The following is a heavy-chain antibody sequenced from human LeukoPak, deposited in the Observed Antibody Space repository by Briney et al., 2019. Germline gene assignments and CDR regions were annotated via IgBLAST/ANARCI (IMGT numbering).Heavy chain of an antibody. CDR1: GSTFSRYA. CDR3: AKDISQGYTFGSIEEDY. Sequence: GGSLRLSCAASGSTFSRYAMSWVRQAPGKGLEWLSAISESDGSTYYADSVKGRFTISRDNSKNTLYLQMNSLGADDTAVYFCAKDISQGYTFGSIEEDYWGQGTLVTVST. V-gene: IGHV3-23*01. CDR2: ISESDGST. D-gene: IGHD5-18*01. J-gene: IGHJ4*02.